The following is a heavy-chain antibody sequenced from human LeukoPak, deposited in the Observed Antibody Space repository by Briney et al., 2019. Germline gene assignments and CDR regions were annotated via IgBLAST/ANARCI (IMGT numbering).Heavy chain of an antibody. CDR2: INPNSGGT. CDR1: GYTFTGYY. J-gene: IGHJ3*02. CDR3: ARASSFGYDSSGNDAFDI. Sequence: ASVKVSCKASGYTFTGYYMHWVRQAPGQGLEWMGWINPNSGGTNYAQKFQGRVTMTRDTSISTAYMELSRLRSDDTAVYYCARASSFGYDSSGNDAFDIWGQGTMVTVSP. D-gene: IGHD3-22*01. V-gene: IGHV1-2*02.